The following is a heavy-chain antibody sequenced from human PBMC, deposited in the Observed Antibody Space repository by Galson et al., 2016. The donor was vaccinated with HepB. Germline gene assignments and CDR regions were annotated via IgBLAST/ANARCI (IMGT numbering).Heavy chain of an antibody. CDR3: ARLKGPSGWSFGFDH. D-gene: IGHD6-19*01. J-gene: IGHJ4*02. CDR1: GDSFTKDKW. V-gene: IGHV4/OR15-8*02. CDR2: IYYQGNI. Sequence: SETLSLTCEVSGDSFTKDKWWSWVRQSPGKGLEWIGEIYYQGNINSNPSLESRLTISIDKTKNQFSLRLTSLTAADTAVYYCARLKGPSGWSFGFDHWGRGILVTVSS.